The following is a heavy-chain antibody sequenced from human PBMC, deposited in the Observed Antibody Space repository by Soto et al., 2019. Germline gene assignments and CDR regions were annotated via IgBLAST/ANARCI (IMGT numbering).Heavy chain of an antibody. CDR3: ALGDGLDV. Sequence: QITLKESGPPLVKATQTLTLTCTFSGFSLRNNGVGVSWIRQPPGKALEWLARIYWDDYKRYSPSLESRLTITKATSKNEVVLTMTNMDPVDTATYYCALGDGLDVWGQGTTVTVSS. J-gene: IGHJ6*02. CDR1: GFSLRNNGVG. V-gene: IGHV2-5*02. D-gene: IGHD3-16*01. CDR2: IYWDDYK.